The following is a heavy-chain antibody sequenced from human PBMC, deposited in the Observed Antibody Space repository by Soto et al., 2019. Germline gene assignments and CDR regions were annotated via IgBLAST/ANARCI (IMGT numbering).Heavy chain of an antibody. V-gene: IGHV3-23*01. CDR1: GFTFSSYA. Sequence: WGSLRLSCAASGFTFSSYAMSWVRQAPGKGLEWVSAISGSGGSTYYADSVKGRFTISRDNSKNTLYLQMNGLRAEDTAVYYCAKVPVGAPYYFDYWGQGTLVTVSS. CDR3: AKVPVGAPYYFDY. D-gene: IGHD1-26*01. CDR2: ISGSGGST. J-gene: IGHJ4*02.